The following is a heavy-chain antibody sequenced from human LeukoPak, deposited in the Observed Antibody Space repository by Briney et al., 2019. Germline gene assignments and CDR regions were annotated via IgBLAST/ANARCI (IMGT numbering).Heavy chain of an antibody. V-gene: IGHV3-49*04. J-gene: IGHJ4*02. CDR2: IRSKGYGGTT. D-gene: IGHD6-19*01. CDR3: IRGSLGSGWIFDY. Sequence: QPGRSLRLSCTPSGFTFGDYPMNWVRQAPGKGLEWVGFIRSKGYGGTTEYAASVKGRFTISRDDSKSIAYLQMNSLKNEDTAVYYCIRGSLGSGWIFDYWGQGTLVTVSS. CDR1: GFTFGDYP.